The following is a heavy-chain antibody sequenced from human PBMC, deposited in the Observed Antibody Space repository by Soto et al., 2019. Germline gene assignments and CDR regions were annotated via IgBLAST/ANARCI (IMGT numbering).Heavy chain of an antibody. D-gene: IGHD4-17*01. CDR2: IKSKTDGGTT. CDR3: TTDRLPPYYHPGMDV. Sequence: PVGSLRLSCAASGFTFSNAWMNWVRQAPGKGLEWVGRIKSKTDGGTTDYAAPVKGRFTISRDDSKNTLYLQMNSLKTEDTAVYYCTTDRLPPYYHPGMDVWGQGTTVTVSS. CDR1: GFTFSNAW. J-gene: IGHJ6*02. V-gene: IGHV3-15*07.